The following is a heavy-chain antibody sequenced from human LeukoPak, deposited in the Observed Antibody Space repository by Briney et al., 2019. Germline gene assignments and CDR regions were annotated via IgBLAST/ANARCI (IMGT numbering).Heavy chain of an antibody. D-gene: IGHD6-13*01. CDR3: AKASRPYSSSWYDYYGMDV. V-gene: IGHV3-9*01. J-gene: IGHJ6*02. CDR1: GLTFDDYA. Sequence: AGGSLRLSCAASGLTFDDYAMHWVRQAPGKGLEWVSGISWNSGSIGYADSVKGRFTISRDNAKNSLYLQMNSLRAEDTALYYCAKASRPYSSSWYDYYGMDVWGQGTTVTVSS. CDR2: ISWNSGSI.